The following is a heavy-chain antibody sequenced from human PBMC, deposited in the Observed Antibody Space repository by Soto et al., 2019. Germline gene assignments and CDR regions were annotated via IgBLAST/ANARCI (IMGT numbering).Heavy chain of an antibody. J-gene: IGHJ4*02. CDR3: ARDKTTRYIDY. D-gene: IGHD1-7*01. CDR1: GFAFSGYA. CDR2: IRYDVSNK. Sequence: QVQLVESGGGVVQPGGSLRLSCAASGFAFSGYAMHRVLQAPGKGLDWMAVIRYDVSNKYYANSLKGRIPISRDNSRITLYLQMNSLRAEDTAVYYCARDKTTRYIDYWGQGTLVTVSA. V-gene: IGHV3-33*01.